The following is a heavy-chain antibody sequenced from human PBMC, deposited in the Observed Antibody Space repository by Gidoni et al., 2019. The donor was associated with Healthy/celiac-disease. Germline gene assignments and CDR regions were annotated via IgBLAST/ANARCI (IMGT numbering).Heavy chain of an antibody. CDR3: ARHGRRDGYRDAFDI. Sequence: QLQLQESGPGLVKPSETLSLTCTVSGCSISSSSYYWGWIRQPPGKGLEWIGSIYYSGSTYYNPSLKSRVTISVDTSKNQFSLKLSSVTAADTAVYYCARHGRRDGYRDAFDIWGQGTMVTVSS. V-gene: IGHV4-39*01. CDR2: IYYSGST. J-gene: IGHJ3*02. D-gene: IGHD5-12*01. CDR1: GCSISSSSYY.